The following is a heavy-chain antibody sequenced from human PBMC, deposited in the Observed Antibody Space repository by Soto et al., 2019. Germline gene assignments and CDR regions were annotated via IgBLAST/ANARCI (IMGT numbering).Heavy chain of an antibody. J-gene: IGHJ4*02. CDR3: ARVGYDFWSGSHLYFDY. V-gene: IGHV4-59*01. Sequence: SETLSLTCTVSGGSISSYYWSWIRQPPGKGLEWIGYIYYSGSTNYNPSLKSRVTISVDTSKNQFSLKLSSVTAADTAVYYCARVGYDFWSGSHLYFDYCRQVPLVTASS. CDR2: IYYSGST. CDR1: GGSISSYY. D-gene: IGHD3-3*01.